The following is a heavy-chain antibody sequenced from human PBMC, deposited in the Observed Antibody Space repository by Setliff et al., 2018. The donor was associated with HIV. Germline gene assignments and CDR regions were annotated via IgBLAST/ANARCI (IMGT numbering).Heavy chain of an antibody. CDR1: GYTFTSYG. D-gene: IGHD3-3*01. Sequence: ASVKVSCKASGYTFTSYGISWVRQAPGQGLEWMGWISAYNGHTNYAQKFQGRVTMTTDTSTSTAYTELRSLRSDDTAVYYCAREYYDFWGGYSDAFHIWGQGTMVTVSS. CDR2: ISAYNGHT. V-gene: IGHV1-18*01. J-gene: IGHJ3*02. CDR3: AREYYDFWGGYSDAFHI.